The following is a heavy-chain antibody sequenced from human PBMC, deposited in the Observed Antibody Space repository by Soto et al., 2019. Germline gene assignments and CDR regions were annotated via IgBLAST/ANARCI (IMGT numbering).Heavy chain of an antibody. CDR3: ARHYCRDTNCYHNY. J-gene: IGHJ4*02. Sequence: VQLLESGGGLVQPGGSLRLSCAASGFTFSNYAMSWVRQAPGKGLEWVSGLSGSGGRTYYADSVQGRFTISRDNSKNTLYLQMNTLRAEDTAVYFCARHYCRDTNCYHNYWGQGTLVTVSS. CDR2: LSGSGGRT. D-gene: IGHD2-2*01. CDR1: GFTFSNYA. V-gene: IGHV3-23*01.